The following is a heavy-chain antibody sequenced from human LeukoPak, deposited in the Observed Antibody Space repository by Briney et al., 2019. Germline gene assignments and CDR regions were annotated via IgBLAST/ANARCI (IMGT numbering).Heavy chain of an antibody. D-gene: IGHD6-13*01. Sequence: SETLSLTCTVSGGSISSSSYYWGWIRQPPGKGLEWIGSIYYSGSTYYNPSLKSRVTISVDTSKNQFSLKLSSVTAADTAVYYCAKSAAAGVFDYWGQGTPVTVST. J-gene: IGHJ4*02. CDR1: GGSISSSSYY. CDR3: AKSAAAGVFDY. V-gene: IGHV4-39*01. CDR2: IYYSGST.